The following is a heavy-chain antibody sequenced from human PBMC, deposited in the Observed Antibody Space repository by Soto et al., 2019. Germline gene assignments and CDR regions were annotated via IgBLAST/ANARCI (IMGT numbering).Heavy chain of an antibody. CDR2: IYYSGST. CDR3: ARVGEGLPAARIDS. V-gene: IGHV4-59*01. CDR1: GGSISSYY. D-gene: IGHD2-2*01. Sequence: QVQLQESGPGLVKPSETLSLTCTVSGGSISSYYWSWIRQPPGKGLEWIGYIYYSGSTNYNPSLKSRVTISVDTSKNQFSLKLSSVTAADTAVYYCARVGEGLPAARIDSWGQGTLVNVSS. J-gene: IGHJ4*02.